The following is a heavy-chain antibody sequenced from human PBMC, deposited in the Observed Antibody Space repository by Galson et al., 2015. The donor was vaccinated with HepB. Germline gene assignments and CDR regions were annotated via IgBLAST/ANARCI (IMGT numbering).Heavy chain of an antibody. CDR1: GGSISSGSYY. CDR3: AREEAGYDSTPDAFDI. V-gene: IGHV4-61*02. Sequence: LTCTVSGGSISSGSYYWSWIRQPAGKGLEWIGRIYTSGSTNYNPSLKSRVTMSVDTSKNQFSLKLSSVTAADTAVYYCAREEAGYDSTPDAFDIWGQGTMVTVSS. D-gene: IGHD3-22*01. CDR2: IYTSGST. J-gene: IGHJ3*02.